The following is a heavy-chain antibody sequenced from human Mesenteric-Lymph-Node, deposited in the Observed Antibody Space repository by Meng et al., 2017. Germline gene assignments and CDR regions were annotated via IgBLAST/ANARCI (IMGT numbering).Heavy chain of an antibody. CDR2: ISGSNRNI. V-gene: IGHV3-21*04. J-gene: IGHJ4*02. Sequence: SCAGSGFTFSSYEMNWVRQAPGKGLEWVASISGSNRNIYHADSVKGRFSVSRDNAKNSLFLQMNSLRDEDTALYYCAKATRGYTYGLFDFWGQGTLVTVSS. D-gene: IGHD5-18*01. CDR1: GFTFSSYE. CDR3: AKATRGYTYGLFDF.